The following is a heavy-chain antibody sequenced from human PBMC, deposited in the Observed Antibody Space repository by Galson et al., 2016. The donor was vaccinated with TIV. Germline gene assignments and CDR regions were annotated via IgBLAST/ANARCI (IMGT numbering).Heavy chain of an antibody. J-gene: IGHJ6*02. V-gene: IGHV1-18*01. CDR2: ISAFNGNK. D-gene: IGHD3-22*01. Sequence: APGQGLEWMGWISAFNGNKNYALRFEDRVTMTTDTYTNTAYLELRSLRSDDTAVYYCARDRGSMTMIPVLNYYYGMDVWGQGTAVTVSS. CDR3: ARDRGSMTMIPVLNYYYGMDV.